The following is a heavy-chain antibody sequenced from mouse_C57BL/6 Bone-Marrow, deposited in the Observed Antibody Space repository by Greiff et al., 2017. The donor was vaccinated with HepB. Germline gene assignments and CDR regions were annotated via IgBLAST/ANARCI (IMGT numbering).Heavy chain of an antibody. CDR1: GYTFTSYW. Sequence: VQLQQPGAELVKPGVSVKLSCKASGYTFTSYWMQWVKQRPGQGLEWIGEIDPSDSYTNYNQKFKGKATLTVDTSSSTAYMQLSSLTSEDSAVYYCARFGPDYYGSSYGDYWGQGTTLTVSS. CDR3: ARFGPDYYGSSYGDY. J-gene: IGHJ2*01. V-gene: IGHV1-50*01. D-gene: IGHD1-1*01. CDR2: IDPSDSYT.